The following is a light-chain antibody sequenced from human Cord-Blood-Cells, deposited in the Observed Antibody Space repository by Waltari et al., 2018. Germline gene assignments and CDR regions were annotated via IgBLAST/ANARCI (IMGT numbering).Light chain of an antibody. V-gene: IGKV1-9*01. CDR3: QQYDNHPYT. J-gene: IGKJ2*01. CDR1: QGISSY. CDR2: AAS. Sequence: DIQLTQPASFLPASVGDRDTITCLASQGISSYLAWYQQKPGKAPKLLIYAASTLQSGVPSRFSGSGSGTEFTFTISSLQPEDIATYYCQQYDNHPYTFGQGTKLEIK.